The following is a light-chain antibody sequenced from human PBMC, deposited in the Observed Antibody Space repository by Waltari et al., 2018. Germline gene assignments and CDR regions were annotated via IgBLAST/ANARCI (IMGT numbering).Light chain of an antibody. J-gene: IGKJ1*01. CDR3: QQYNNWPPWT. V-gene: IGKV3-15*01. CDR1: QSVSSN. Sequence: EIVMTQYPATLSVSPGERATLSCRAGQSVSSNLAWYQQKPGQAPRLLIYGASTRATGIPARFSGSGSGTEFTLTISSLQSEDFAVYYCQQYNNWPPWTFGQGTKVEIK. CDR2: GAS.